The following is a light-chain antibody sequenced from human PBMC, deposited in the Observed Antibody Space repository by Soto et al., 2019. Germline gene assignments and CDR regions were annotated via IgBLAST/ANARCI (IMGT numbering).Light chain of an antibody. J-gene: IGKJ4*01. V-gene: IGKV3-15*01. CDR3: QQFSSYPLT. CDR1: QSVGSK. CDR2: DTS. Sequence: EIVVTQSPATLSVSAGERVTLYCRASQSVGSKVAWYQQKPGQAPRLLIYDTSTRATGIPARFSGSGFGTEFTLTISRLEPEDFAVYYCQQFSSYPLTFGGGTKV.